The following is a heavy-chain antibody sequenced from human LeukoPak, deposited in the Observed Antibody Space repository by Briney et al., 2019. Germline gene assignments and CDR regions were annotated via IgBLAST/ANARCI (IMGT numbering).Heavy chain of an antibody. CDR3: AHSVRTYSYVNDY. Sequence: SGLTLVNPTQTLTLTCTVSGFSLSTNGVAVGWIRQPPGKALEWLGMIFWNDEMRYSPSLKSRLSINKDTSKNQVVLTMTNMDPVDTATYYCAHSVRTYSYVNDYWGQGSLVTVSS. V-gene: IGHV2-5*01. CDR1: GFSLSTNGVA. J-gene: IGHJ4*02. D-gene: IGHD2-15*01. CDR2: IFWNDEM.